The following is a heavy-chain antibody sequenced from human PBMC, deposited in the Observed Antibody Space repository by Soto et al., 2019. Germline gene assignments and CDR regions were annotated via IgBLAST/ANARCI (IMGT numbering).Heavy chain of an antibody. D-gene: IGHD2-15*01. CDR1: GGSFSGYY. CDR3: ARPLDIVVVVAAHVGAFDI. V-gene: IGHV4-34*01. Sequence: SETLSLTCAVYGGSFSGYYWSWIRQPPGKGLEWIGEINHSGSTNYNPSLKSRVTISVDTSKNQFSLKLSSVTAADTAVYYCARPLDIVVVVAAHVGAFDIWGQGTMVTVSS. CDR2: INHSGST. J-gene: IGHJ3*02.